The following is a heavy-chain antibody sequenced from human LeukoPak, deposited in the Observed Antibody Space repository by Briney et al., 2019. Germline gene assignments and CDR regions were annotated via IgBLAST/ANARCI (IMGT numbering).Heavy chain of an antibody. V-gene: IGHV4-34*01. CDR3: ARGRGQWPKD. CDR2: INHSGST. J-gene: IGHJ4*02. Sequence: PSETLSLTCAVYGGSFSGYYWNWIRQPPGKGLEWIGEINHSGSTNYNPSLKSRVTISVDTSKNQFSLKLSSVTAADTAVYYCARGRGQWPKDWGQGTLVTVSS. CDR1: GGSFSGYY. D-gene: IGHD6-19*01.